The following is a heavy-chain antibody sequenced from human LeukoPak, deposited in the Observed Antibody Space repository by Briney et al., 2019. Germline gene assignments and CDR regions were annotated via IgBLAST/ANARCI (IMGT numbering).Heavy chain of an antibody. V-gene: IGHV4-59*08. Sequence: PSETLSLTCTVSGGSISSYYWSWIRQPPGKGLEWIGYIYYSGSTNYNPSLKSRVTISVDTSKNQFSLKLRSVTAADTAVYYCATIQRDHAFDIWGQGTVVTVSS. J-gene: IGHJ3*02. CDR3: ATIQRDHAFDI. D-gene: IGHD6-25*01. CDR1: GGSISSYY. CDR2: IYYSGST.